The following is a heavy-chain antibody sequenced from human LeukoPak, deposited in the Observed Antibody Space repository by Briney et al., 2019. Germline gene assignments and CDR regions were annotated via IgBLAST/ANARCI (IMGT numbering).Heavy chain of an antibody. V-gene: IGHV3-21*01. CDR1: GFTFSSYA. CDR2: ITGSSDSI. CDR3: ARDSGDGYNL. Sequence: GGSLRLSCAASGFTFSSYAMEWVRQAPGKGLEWVSSITGSSDSIYYADSVKGRFTISRDNAKNSVYLQMNSLRAEDTAVYYCARDSGDGYNLWGQGTLVIVSS. J-gene: IGHJ5*02. D-gene: IGHD5-24*01.